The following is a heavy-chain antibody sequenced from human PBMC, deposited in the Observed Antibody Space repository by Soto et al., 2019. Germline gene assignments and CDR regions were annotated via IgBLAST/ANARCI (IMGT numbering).Heavy chain of an antibody. CDR1: GGSIRSNNW. D-gene: IGHD5-18*01. CDR2: INHSGST. V-gene: IGHV4-4*02. J-gene: IGHJ6*02. CDR3: ARELAMGKYYYYYGMDV. Sequence: SANLSLTCAVSGGSIRSNNWWSLVRQPPGKGLEWIGEINHSGSTNYNPSLKSRVTISVDTSKNQFSLKLSSVTAADTAVYYCARELAMGKYYYYYGMDVWGQGTTVTVSS.